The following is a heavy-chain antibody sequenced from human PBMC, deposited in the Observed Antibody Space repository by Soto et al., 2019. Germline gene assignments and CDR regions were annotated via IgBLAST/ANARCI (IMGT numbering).Heavy chain of an antibody. Sequence: SETLSLTCTVSGGSISSDYWSWIRQPPGKGLEWIGYIYYSRSTNYNPSLKSRVTISVDTSKNQFSLKLSSVTAADTAVYYCARGSNSGGYDLENYYYYMDAWGKGTTVTVSS. J-gene: IGHJ6*03. CDR1: GGSISSDY. CDR3: ARGSNSGGYDLENYYYYMDA. CDR2: IYYSRST. V-gene: IGHV4-59*01. D-gene: IGHD5-12*01.